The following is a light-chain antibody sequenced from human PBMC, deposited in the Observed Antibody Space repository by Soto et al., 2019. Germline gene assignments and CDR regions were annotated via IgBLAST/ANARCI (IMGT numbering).Light chain of an antibody. CDR2: DVT. V-gene: IGLV2-14*01. CDR3: SSYTSSSTLYV. J-gene: IGLJ1*01. Sequence: QSALTQPASVSGSPGQSITISCTGTSSDVGDNNYVSWYQQHPGKAPKLMIYDVTHRPSGISNRLSGSKSGNTASLTISGLQAEDVADYYCSSYTSSSTLYVFGTGTKLTVL. CDR1: SSDVGDNNY.